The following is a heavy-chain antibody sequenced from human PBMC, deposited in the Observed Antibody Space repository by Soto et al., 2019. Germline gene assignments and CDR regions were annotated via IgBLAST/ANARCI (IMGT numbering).Heavy chain of an antibody. V-gene: IGHV3-11*01. CDR2: SSGSTI. J-gene: IGHJ4*02. Sequence: SSGSTISYAYSVRCRFTISRDNAKNSLYLQMNSLRAVDTAVYYCARDSPMIVAHAFDYWGQGTLGTVSS. D-gene: IGHD3-22*01. CDR3: ARDSPMIVAHAFDY.